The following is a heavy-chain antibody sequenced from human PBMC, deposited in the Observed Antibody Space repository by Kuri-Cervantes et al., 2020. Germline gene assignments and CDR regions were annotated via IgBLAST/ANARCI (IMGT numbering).Heavy chain of an antibody. CDR3: AGASRAGVVAAGTWFDP. CDR2: IYTSGRH. D-gene: IGHD6-13*01. CDR1: GGSIISYY. V-gene: IGHV4-4*07. Sequence: PETLSPTCTVAGGSIISYYWSWNRQPAGKGLEWIGRIYTSGRHNYNPSLKSGVTISVETAKDQFSLKLSSVTAADTAVYYCAGASRAGVVAAGTWFDPWGQGSLVTVSS. J-gene: IGHJ5*02.